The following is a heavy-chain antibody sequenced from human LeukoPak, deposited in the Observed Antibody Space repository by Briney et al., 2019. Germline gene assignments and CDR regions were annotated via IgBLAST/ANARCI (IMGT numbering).Heavy chain of an antibody. J-gene: IGHJ4*02. D-gene: IGHD3-10*01. CDR3: ARGSPTFGEEGVDY. Sequence: PSETLSLTCTVSDDSISGFYWSWIRQPPGRELEWIGYIFYTGSTTYNPSLRSRVTISVDTSKNQFSLKLKSVTAADTAVYYCARGSPTFGEEGVDYWGQGTLVTVSS. V-gene: IGHV4-59*01. CDR2: IFYTGST. CDR1: DDSISGFY.